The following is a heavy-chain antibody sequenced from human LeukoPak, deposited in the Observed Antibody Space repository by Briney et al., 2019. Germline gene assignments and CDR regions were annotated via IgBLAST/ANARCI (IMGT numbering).Heavy chain of an antibody. CDR2: ISAYNGNT. J-gene: IGHJ5*02. CDR3: AREVGFLEPQGGFDP. CDR1: GYTFTSYG. D-gene: IGHD3-3*01. Sequence: ASVKVSCKASGYTFTSYGISWVRQAPGQGLEWMGWISAYNGNTKYAQKLQGRVTMTTDTSTNTAYMELRSLRSDDTAVYYCAREVGFLEPQGGFDPWGQGTLVTVSS. V-gene: IGHV1-18*01.